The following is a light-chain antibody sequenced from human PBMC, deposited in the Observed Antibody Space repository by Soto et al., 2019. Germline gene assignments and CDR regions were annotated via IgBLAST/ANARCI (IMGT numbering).Light chain of an antibody. J-gene: IGLJ2*01. Sequence: QSVLTQPASVSGSPGQSITISCTGTSSDVGGYNYVSWYQQHPGKAPKLMIYEVSNRPSGVSNRFSGSKSGNTASLTISGLQAEDEAEYYCNSYTSTSTRYVVFGGGTKLTV. CDR1: SSDVGGYNY. CDR3: NSYTSTSTRYVV. CDR2: EVS. V-gene: IGLV2-14*01.